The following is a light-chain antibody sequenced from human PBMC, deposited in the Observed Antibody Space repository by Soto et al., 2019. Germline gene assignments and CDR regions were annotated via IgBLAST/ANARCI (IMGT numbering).Light chain of an antibody. CDR1: QSISTW. V-gene: IGKV1-5*03. Sequence: DIQMTQSPSALSASVGDSVNITCRASQSISTWLAWYQQKPGNAPQLLIYKPSTLKSGVPSRFSGSGAGTEFTLTISSLQPDDFATYYCQLHYRYSEAFGQGTKVDIK. CDR3: QLHYRYSEA. J-gene: IGKJ1*01. CDR2: KPS.